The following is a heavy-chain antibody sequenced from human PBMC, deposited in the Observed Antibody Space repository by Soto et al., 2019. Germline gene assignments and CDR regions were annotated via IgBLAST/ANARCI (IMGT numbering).Heavy chain of an antibody. V-gene: IGHV4-34*01. CDR3: ARGPTGTLYNWFDP. Sequence: QVQLQQWGAGLLKPSETLSLTCAVYGGSFSGYYWSWIRQPPGKGLEWIGEINHSGSTNYNPSLKSRVTISVDTSKNQFSVKLSSVTAADTAVYYCARGPTGTLYNWFDPWGQGTLVTVSS. CDR1: GGSFSGYY. D-gene: IGHD1-1*01. CDR2: INHSGST. J-gene: IGHJ5*02.